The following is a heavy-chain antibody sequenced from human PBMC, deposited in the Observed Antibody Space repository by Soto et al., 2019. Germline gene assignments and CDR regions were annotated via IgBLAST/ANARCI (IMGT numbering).Heavy chain of an antibody. Sequence: RVWIRQPPGKGLERIGSIYYSGSTYYNRSLKRRCTISVETSKNNFSLKMRSVTAADTDAYYCVSERSGLFLRAEDGIRDL. CDR3: VSERSGLFLRAEDGIRDL. D-gene: IGHD1-20*01. CDR2: IYYSGST. J-gene: IGHJ2*01. V-gene: IGHV4-39*02.